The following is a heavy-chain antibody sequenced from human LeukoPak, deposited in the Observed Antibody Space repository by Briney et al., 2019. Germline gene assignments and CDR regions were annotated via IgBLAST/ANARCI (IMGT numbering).Heavy chain of an antibody. CDR2: INPHSRGT. Sequence: GASVKVSCKASGYSFSDYYMHWVRQAPGQGLETMGWINPHSRGTNDAQKFQGRVTMSRDTSISTAYMELSRLISGDTAVYYCARVVGLQDIVVVPAAVLFDYWGQGTLVTVSS. V-gene: IGHV1-2*02. J-gene: IGHJ4*02. CDR3: ARVVGLQDIVVVPAAVLFDY. D-gene: IGHD2-2*01. CDR1: GYSFSDYY.